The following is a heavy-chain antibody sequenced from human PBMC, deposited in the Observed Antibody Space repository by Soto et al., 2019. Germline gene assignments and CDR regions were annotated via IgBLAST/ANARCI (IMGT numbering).Heavy chain of an antibody. CDR3: ARVRLDCTNGVCYPKLYNWFDP. V-gene: IGHV4-30-4*01. J-gene: IGHJ5*02. CDR2: IYYSGST. Sequence: SEALSLTCTVSGGSISSGDYYWSWIRQPPGKGLEWIGYIYYSGSTYYNPSLKSRVTISVDTSKNQFSLKLSSVTAADTAVYYCARVRLDCTNGVCYPKLYNWFDPWGQGTLVTVSS. CDR1: GGSISSGDYY. D-gene: IGHD2-8*01.